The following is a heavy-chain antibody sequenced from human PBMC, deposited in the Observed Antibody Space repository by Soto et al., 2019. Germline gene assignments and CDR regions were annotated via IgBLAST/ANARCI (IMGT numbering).Heavy chain of an antibody. D-gene: IGHD2-15*01. V-gene: IGHV4-39*01. CDR3: ARLALLGYCSGGSCHRDAFDI. J-gene: IGHJ3*02. CDR1: GGSISSSSYY. CDR2: IYYSGST. Sequence: QLQLQESGPGLVKPSETLSLTCTVSGGSISSSSYYWGWIRQPPGKGLEWIGSIYYSGSTYYNPSLKSRVTISVDTSKNQFSLTLSSVTAADTAVYYCARLALLGYCSGGSCHRDAFDIWGQGTMVTVSS.